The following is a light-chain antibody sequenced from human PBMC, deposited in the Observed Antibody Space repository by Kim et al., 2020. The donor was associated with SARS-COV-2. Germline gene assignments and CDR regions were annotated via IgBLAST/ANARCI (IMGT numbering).Light chain of an antibody. V-gene: IGLV3-1*01. CDR2: QDS. CDR3: QAWDSSTVV. CDR1: KLGDKY. Sequence: SVTPRQTASITCSGDKLGDKYACWYQQKPGQSPVLVIYQDSKWPSGIPERFSGSNSGNTATLTISGTQAMEEADYYCQAWDSSTVVFGGGTQLTVL. J-gene: IGLJ2*01.